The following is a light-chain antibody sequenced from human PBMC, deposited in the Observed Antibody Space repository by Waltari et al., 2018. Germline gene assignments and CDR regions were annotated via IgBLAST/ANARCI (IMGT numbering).Light chain of an antibody. V-gene: IGLV3-19*01. CDR2: DQN. CDR3: HSRDASGVAGS. J-gene: IGLJ2*01. CDR1: HPRSYY. Sequence: SSDLTQDPAVSVAMGQTVRITCQGDHPRSYYARWYPQRPGQAPILVMYDQNNRPSGVPDRFSGSSSHNTASLTITGAQAEDEASYYCHSRDASGVAGSFGGGTKLTVL.